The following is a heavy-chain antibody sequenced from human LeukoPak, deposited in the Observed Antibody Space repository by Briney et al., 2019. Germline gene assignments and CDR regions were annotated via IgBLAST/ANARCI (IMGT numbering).Heavy chain of an antibody. J-gene: IGHJ4*02. CDR1: GFTFSNYG. V-gene: IGHV3-33*01. CDR2: IYDDGSKE. Sequence: PGGSLRLSCAVSGFTFSNYGMHWVRQAPGKGLEWVAVIYDDGSKEYFADSVKGRFTISRDNSKNTALLQMNSLRADDTAVFYCARDFKSGYVDSWGQGTLVTVSS. CDR3: ARDFKSGYVDS. D-gene: IGHD3-3*01.